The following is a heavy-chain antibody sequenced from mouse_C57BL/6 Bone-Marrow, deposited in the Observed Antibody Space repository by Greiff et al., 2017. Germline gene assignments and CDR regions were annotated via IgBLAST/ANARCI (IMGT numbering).Heavy chain of an antibody. CDR3: ARKPYCYGRSRYWYFDV. Sequence: QVQLQQSGAELVRPGTSVKMSCKASGYTFTNYWIGWAKQRPGHGLEWIGDIYPGGGDTNYNEKFKGKATLTADKSSSTAYMQFSSLTSEDSAIYYCARKPYCYGRSRYWYFDVWGTGTTVTVSS. CDR2: IYPGGGDT. V-gene: IGHV1-63*01. J-gene: IGHJ1*03. CDR1: GYTFTNYW. D-gene: IGHD1-1*01.